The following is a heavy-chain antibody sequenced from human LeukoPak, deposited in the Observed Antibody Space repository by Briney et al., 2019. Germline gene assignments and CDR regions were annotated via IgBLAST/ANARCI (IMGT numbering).Heavy chain of an antibody. J-gene: IGHJ5*02. D-gene: IGHD3-16*01. CDR3: AKWDAYIGS. V-gene: IGHV3-7*05. CDR1: GFTFSSYW. CDR2: IKPDGSEK. Sequence: GGSLRLSCAGSGFTFSSYWMNWIRQAPGKGLEWVANIKPDGSEKYYVDSAKGRFTISRDNSQSTLYLQMNSLRADDTAVYYCAKWDAYIGSWGQGTLVTVSS.